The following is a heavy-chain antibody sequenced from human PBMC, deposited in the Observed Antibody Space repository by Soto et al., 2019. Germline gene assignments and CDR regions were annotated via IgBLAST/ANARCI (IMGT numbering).Heavy chain of an antibody. Sequence: SVKVSCKASGGTFSSYAISWVRQAPGQGLEWMGGIIPIFGTANYAQKFQGRVTITADESTSTAYMELSSLRSEDTAVYYCARDGSSWYSNWFDPWGQGTLVTVSS. D-gene: IGHD6-13*01. CDR1: GGTFSSYA. J-gene: IGHJ5*02. CDR3: ARDGSSWYSNWFDP. V-gene: IGHV1-69*13. CDR2: IIPIFGTA.